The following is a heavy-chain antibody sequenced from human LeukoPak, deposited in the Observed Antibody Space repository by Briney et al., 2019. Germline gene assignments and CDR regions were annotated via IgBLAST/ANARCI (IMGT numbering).Heavy chain of an antibody. CDR1: GGSISSSSYY. J-gene: IGHJ5*02. D-gene: IGHD6-13*01. CDR3: AREGSSSRYRWFDP. CDR2: IYYSGST. V-gene: IGHV4-39*07. Sequence: SETLSLTCTVSGGSISSSSYYWGWIRQPPGKGLEWIGGIYYSGSTYYNPSLKSRVTISVDTSKNQFSLKLSSVTAADTAVYYCAREGSSSRYRWFDPWGQGTLVTVSS.